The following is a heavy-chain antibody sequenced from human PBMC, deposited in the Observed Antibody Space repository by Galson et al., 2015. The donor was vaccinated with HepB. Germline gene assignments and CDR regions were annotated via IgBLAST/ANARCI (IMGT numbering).Heavy chain of an antibody. D-gene: IGHD3-22*01. J-gene: IGHJ5*02. CDR1: GFTFSRYG. CDR2: TWHDGSRS. Sequence: SLRLSCAASGFTFSRYGMHWVRQVPGKGLEWVALTWHDGSRSFYADSVKGRFTIARDNSQNTLYLHMADLRAEDTALYYCARIPCSGYYYCWFDPWGQGTLVTVSS. V-gene: IGHV3-33*08. CDR3: ARIPCSGYYYCWFDP.